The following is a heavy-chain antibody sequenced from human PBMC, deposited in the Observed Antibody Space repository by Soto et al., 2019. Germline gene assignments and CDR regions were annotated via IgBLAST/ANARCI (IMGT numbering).Heavy chain of an antibody. CDR2: IIPMLEKP. D-gene: IGHD7-27*01. CDR3: ARLGRGAFDP. V-gene: IGHV1-69*01. J-gene: IGHJ5*02. Sequence: QVQLVQSGAEVRKPGSSVKVSCQASGDTFDSDSINWVRQAPGHGLEWIGGIIPMLEKPSYAQKFQDRVTMTADESANTVDMELRSLTSDDTAVYFCARLGRGAFDPWGPGPQVAVSS. CDR1: GDTFDSDS.